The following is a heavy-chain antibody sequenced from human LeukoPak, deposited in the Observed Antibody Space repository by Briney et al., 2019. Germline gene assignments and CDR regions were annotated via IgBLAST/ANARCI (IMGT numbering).Heavy chain of an antibody. D-gene: IGHD3-22*01. CDR1: GFTFSSYW. Sequence: PGGSLRLSCAASGFTFSSYWMSWVRQAPGKGLEWVANIKQDGSEKYYVDSVKGRFTISRDNATNSLYLQMNSLRAEDTAVYYCARAIIYADSSGLDYWGQGTLVTVSS. CDR2: IKQDGSEK. CDR3: ARAIIYADSSGLDY. J-gene: IGHJ4*02. V-gene: IGHV3-7*04.